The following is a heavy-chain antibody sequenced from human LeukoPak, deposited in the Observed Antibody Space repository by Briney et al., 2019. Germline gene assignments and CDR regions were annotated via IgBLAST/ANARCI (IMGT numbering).Heavy chain of an antibody. V-gene: IGHV4-59*01. CDR1: GGSFSSYY. Sequence: KFSETLSLTCSVSGGSFSSYYWSWIRQPPGKGLEWIGYIYYSGSTNYNPSLKSRVTISVDTSKNQFSLKLSSVTAADTAVYYCARGVAAAGTRLLFDYWGQGTLVTVSS. D-gene: IGHD6-13*01. CDR3: ARGVAAAGTRLLFDY. CDR2: IYYSGST. J-gene: IGHJ4*02.